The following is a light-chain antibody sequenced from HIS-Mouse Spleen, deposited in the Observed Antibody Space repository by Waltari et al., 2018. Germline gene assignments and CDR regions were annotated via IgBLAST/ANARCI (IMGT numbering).Light chain of an antibody. Sequence: DIVITQSPATLSVFPGERATLSCRASQSVSSNLAWYQQKPGQAPRLLIYGASTRATGIPARFSGSGSGTEFTLTISSMQSEDFAVYYCQQYNNWPPLTFGGGTKVEIK. V-gene: IGKV3-15*01. CDR2: GAS. CDR1: QSVSSN. CDR3: QQYNNWPPLT. J-gene: IGKJ4*01.